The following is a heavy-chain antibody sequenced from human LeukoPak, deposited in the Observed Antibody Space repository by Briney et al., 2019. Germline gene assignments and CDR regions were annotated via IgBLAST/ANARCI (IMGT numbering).Heavy chain of an antibody. Sequence: SGGSLRLSCAASGFTFSSSAMSWVRQAPGKGLEWVSAISNNGGYTYYADSVQGRFTISRDNSKSTLCLQMNSLRAEDTAVYYCAGDTHSSSWYDHWGQGTLVTVSS. CDR1: GFTFSSSA. V-gene: IGHV3-23*01. CDR3: AGDTHSSSWYDH. D-gene: IGHD6-13*01. CDR2: ISNNGGYT. J-gene: IGHJ5*02.